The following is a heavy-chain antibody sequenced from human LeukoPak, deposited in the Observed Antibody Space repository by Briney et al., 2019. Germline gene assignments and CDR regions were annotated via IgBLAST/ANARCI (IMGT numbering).Heavy chain of an antibody. J-gene: IGHJ6*03. Sequence: PGGSLRLSCAASGFTVSSNYMRWVRQAPGKGLEWVSVIYSGGSTYYADSLKGRFTISRDNSKNTLYLQMNSLRAEDTAVYYCARDLAGAGYYYMDVWGKGTTVTVSS. CDR2: IYSGGST. V-gene: IGHV3-66*02. CDR1: GFTVSSNY. D-gene: IGHD3-16*01. CDR3: ARDLAGAGYYYMDV.